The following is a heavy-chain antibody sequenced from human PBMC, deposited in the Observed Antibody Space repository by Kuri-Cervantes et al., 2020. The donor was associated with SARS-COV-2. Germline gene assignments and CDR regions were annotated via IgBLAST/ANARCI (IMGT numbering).Heavy chain of an antibody. D-gene: IGHD2-15*01. CDR1: GFTFTSHA. J-gene: IGHJ4*02. CDR2: ISYDGSNK. CDR3: AKDQHGIVVVVAAIDY. V-gene: IGHV3-30*18. Sequence: LSLTCAVSGFTFTSHAMHWVRQAPGKGLEWVALISYDGSNKFYADSVKGRFTISRDNSKNTLYLQMNSLRAKDAAVYYCAKDQHGIVVVVAAIDYWGQGTLVTVSS.